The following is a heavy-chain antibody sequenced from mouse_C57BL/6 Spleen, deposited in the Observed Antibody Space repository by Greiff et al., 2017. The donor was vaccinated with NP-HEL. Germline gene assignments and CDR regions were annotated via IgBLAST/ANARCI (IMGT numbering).Heavy chain of an antibody. J-gene: IGHJ3*01. V-gene: IGHV1-26*01. CDR1: GYTFTDYY. Sequence: VQLQQSGPELVKPGASVKISCKASGYTFTDYYMNWVKQSHGKSLEWIGDINPNNCGTSYNQKFKGKATLTVDKSSSTAYMELRSLTSEDSAVYYCARRGSYAFAYWGQGTLVTVSA. CDR3: ARRGSYAFAY. CDR2: INPNNCGT. D-gene: IGHD1-1*02.